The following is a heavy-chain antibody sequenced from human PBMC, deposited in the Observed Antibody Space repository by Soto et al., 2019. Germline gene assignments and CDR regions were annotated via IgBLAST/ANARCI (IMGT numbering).Heavy chain of an antibody. V-gene: IGHV1-3*01. J-gene: IGHJ6*02. CDR3: ASSYSNYALIDYYYYGMDV. D-gene: IGHD4-4*01. Sequence: ASVKVSCKASGYTFTSYAMHWVRQAPGQRLERMGWINAGNGNTKYSQKLQGRVTITRDTSASTAYMELSSLRSEDTAVYYCASSYSNYALIDYYYYGMDVWGQGTTVTVSS. CDR1: GYTFTSYA. CDR2: INAGNGNT.